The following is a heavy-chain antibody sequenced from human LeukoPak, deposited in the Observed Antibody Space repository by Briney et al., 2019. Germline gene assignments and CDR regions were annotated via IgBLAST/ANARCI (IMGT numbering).Heavy chain of an antibody. J-gene: IGHJ3*02. Sequence: GGSLRLSCVASGFTFSDYGMSWVRHSPEKGLEWVAGISGSVDHTYYGDSVKGRFIISRDNSRNTVYLQLNSLTAEDTALYYCVKPPEWLRLRADAFDTWGQGTRVSASS. CDR3: VKPPEWLRLRADAFDT. V-gene: IGHV3-23*01. CDR2: ISGSVDHT. CDR1: GFTFSDYG. D-gene: IGHD5-12*01.